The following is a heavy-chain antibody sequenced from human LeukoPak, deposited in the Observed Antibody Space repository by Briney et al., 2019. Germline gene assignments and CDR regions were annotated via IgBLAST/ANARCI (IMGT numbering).Heavy chain of an antibody. J-gene: IGHJ3*02. CDR1: GGTFSSYA. CDR2: IIPIFGTA. V-gene: IGHV1-69*05. CDR3: ARENSSGYLGDAFDI. Sequence: SVKVSCKASGGTFSSYAISWVRQAPGQGLEWMGGIIPIFGTANYAQKFQGRVTITTDESTSTAYMELSSLRSEDTAVYYCARENSSGYLGDAFDIWGQGTMVTVSS. D-gene: IGHD3-22*01.